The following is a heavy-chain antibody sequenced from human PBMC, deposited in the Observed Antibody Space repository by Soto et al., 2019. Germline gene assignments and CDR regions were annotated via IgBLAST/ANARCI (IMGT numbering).Heavy chain of an antibody. D-gene: IGHD4-17*01. V-gene: IGHV4-31*03. CDR1: GGSISSGGYY. CDR3: ARDDRGDYVEGNGYFDY. CDR2: IYYSGST. Sequence: SETLSLTCTVSGGSISSGGYYWSWIRQHPGKGLEWIGYIYYSGSTYYNPSLKSRVTISVDTSKNQFSLKLSSVTAADTAVYYCARDDRGDYVEGNGYFDYWGQGTLVTVSS. J-gene: IGHJ4*02.